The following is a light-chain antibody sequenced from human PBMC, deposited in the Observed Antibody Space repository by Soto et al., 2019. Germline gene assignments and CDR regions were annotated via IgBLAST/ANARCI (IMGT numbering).Light chain of an antibody. J-gene: IGLJ3*02. CDR1: SSDVGGYNY. CDR2: EVT. V-gene: IGLV2-8*01. Sequence: QSALTQPPSASGYPGQSVTISCTGTSSDVGGYNYVSWYQQYPGRAPKLMIYEVTKRPSGVPDRFSGSKSGNTASLTVSGLQADDEADYYCSSYAASNNFYFVFGGGTKVTVL. CDR3: SSYAASNNFYFV.